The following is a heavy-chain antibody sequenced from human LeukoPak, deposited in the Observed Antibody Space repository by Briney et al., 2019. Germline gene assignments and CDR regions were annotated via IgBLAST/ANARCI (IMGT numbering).Heavy chain of an antibody. CDR1: GDSISNGNW. CDR3: ARGRTSLTTSLDFDY. D-gene: IGHD4-17*01. CDR2: IYHSGRT. J-gene: IGHJ4*02. V-gene: IGHV4-4*02. Sequence: SETLPLTCAVSGDSISNGNWWSWVRQPPGKGLEWIGEIYHSGRTNYGPSLKSRVIISVDKSKNQFSLKLNSVTAADTAVYYCARGRTSLTTSLDFDYWGQGTLVTVSS.